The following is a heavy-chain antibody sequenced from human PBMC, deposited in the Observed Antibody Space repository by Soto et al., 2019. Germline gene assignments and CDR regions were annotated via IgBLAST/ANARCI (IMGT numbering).Heavy chain of an antibody. D-gene: IGHD6-19*01. J-gene: IGHJ4*02. CDR1: GFNFSDHY. CDR2: ISGSSRYT. CDR3: ARHTSGWHYYDY. Sequence: PWGSLRLSCAASGFNFSDHYINWSRQAPGKGLEWVSYISGSSRYTNFADSVKGRFTISRDNAKNSLYLQMNSLRAEDTAVYYCARHTSGWHYYDYWGQGTPVTVSS. V-gene: IGHV3-11*06.